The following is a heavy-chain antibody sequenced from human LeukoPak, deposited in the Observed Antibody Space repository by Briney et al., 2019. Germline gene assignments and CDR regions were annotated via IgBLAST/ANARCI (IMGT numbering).Heavy chain of an antibody. CDR1: GFTVSSNY. J-gene: IGHJ4*02. D-gene: IGHD3-10*01. CDR3: ASLYYGSGSYSNYYFDY. V-gene: IGHV4-59*02. Sequence: PGGSLRLSCAASGFTVSSNYMSWIRQPPGKGLEWIGSIYYSGSTYYNPSLRSRVTISVDTSKNQFSLKLSSVTAADTAVYYCASLYYGSGSYSNYYFDYWGQGTLVTVSS. CDR2: IYYSGST.